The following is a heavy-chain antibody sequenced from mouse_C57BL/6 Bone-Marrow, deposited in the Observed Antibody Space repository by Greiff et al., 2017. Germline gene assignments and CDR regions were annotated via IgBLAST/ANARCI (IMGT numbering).Heavy chain of an antibody. J-gene: IGHJ3*01. CDR1: GFTFSDYG. Sequence: EVQLMESGGGLVKPGGSLKLSCAASGFTFSDYGMHWVRQAPEKGLEWVAYISSGSSTIYYADTVKGRFTISRDNAKNTLFLQMTSLRSEDTAMYYCARWQYAWFAYWGQGTLVTVSA. V-gene: IGHV5-17*01. D-gene: IGHD2-14*01. CDR3: ARWQYAWFAY. CDR2: ISSGSSTI.